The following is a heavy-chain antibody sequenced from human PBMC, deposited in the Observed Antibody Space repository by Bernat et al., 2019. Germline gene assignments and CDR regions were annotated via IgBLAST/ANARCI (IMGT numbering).Heavy chain of an antibody. D-gene: IGHD1-26*01. CDR1: GYTFTGSY. J-gene: IGHJ1*01. V-gene: IGHV1-2*04. Sequence: QVQLVQSGAEVKKPGASVKVSCKASGYTFTGSYMHWVRQAPGQGLEWMGWINPNSGGTNYAQKFQGWVTMTRDTSISTAYMELSRLRSDDTAVYYCARGVFRVMGGSYYPEYFQHWGQGTLVTVSS. CDR3: ARGVFRVMGGSYYPEYFQH. CDR2: INPNSGGT.